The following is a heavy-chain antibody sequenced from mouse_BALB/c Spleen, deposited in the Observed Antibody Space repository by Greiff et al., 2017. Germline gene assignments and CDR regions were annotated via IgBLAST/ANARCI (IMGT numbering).Heavy chain of an antibody. CDR3: ARVGRPYAMDY. J-gene: IGHJ4*01. Sequence: VQLQQSGPELVKPGASVRISCKASGYTFTNHHINWVKQRPGQGLDWIGYINPYNDYTSYNQKFKGKATLTVDKSSSTAYMELSSLTSEDSAVYYCARVGRPYAMDYWGQGTSVTVSS. CDR2: INPYNDYT. D-gene: IGHD4-1*01. CDR1: GYTFTNHH. V-gene: IGHV1S45*01.